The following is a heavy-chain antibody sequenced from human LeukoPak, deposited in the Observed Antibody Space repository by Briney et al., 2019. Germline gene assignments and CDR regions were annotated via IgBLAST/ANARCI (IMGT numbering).Heavy chain of an antibody. V-gene: IGHV1-18*01. Sequence: ASVKVSCKASGYVFSTYGVTWVRQAPGQGLEWIGWIRGYSGDSEYAQKFQGRVTMTTDTSTSTAYMDLRSLRSDDTAVYFCARVLSVRGVLNWFDPWGQGTLVTVSS. CDR2: IRGYSGDS. J-gene: IGHJ5*02. CDR3: ARVLSVRGVLNWFDP. D-gene: IGHD3-10*01. CDR1: GYVFSTYG.